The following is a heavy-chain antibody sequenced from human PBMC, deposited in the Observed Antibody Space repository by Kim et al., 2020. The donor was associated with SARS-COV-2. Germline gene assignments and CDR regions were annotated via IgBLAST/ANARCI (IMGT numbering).Heavy chain of an antibody. V-gene: IGHV3-30-3*01. CDR2: ISYDGSNK. CDR1: GFTFSSYA. D-gene: IGHD3-22*01. CDR3: ARDARGYYDSSGYYYGY. Sequence: GGSLRLSCAASGFTFSSYAMHWVRQAPGKGLEWVAVISYDGSNKYYADSVKGRFTISRDNSKNTLYLQMNSLRAEDTAVYYCARDARGYYDSSGYYYGYWGQGTLVTVSS. J-gene: IGHJ4*02.